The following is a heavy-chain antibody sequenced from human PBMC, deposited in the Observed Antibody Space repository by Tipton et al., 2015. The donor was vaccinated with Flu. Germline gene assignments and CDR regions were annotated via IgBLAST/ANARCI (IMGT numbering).Heavy chain of an antibody. CDR1: GYSISSGYY. V-gene: IGHV4-38-2*02. CDR2: IYHSGST. D-gene: IGHD1-7*01. Sequence: TLSLTCTVSGYSISSGYYRGWIRQPPGKGLEWIGSIYHSGSTYYNPSLKSRVTISVDTSKNQFSLKLSSVTAADTAVYYCASFISEYNWNYGEGLDYWGQGTLVTVSS. J-gene: IGHJ4*02. CDR3: ASFISEYNWNYGEGLDY.